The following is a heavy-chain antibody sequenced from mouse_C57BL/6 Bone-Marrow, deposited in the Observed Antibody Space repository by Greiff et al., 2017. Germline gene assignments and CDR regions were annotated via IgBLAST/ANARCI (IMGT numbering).Heavy chain of an antibody. Sequence: QVQLPQSGPELVQPGASVKISCKASGYAFSSSWMNWVKQRPGKGLEWIGRIYPGDGDTNYNGKFKGKATLTADKSSSTAYMQLSSLTSEDSAVYFCAFITTSVALWGQGTTLTVSS. CDR1: GYAFSSSW. CDR3: AFITTSVAL. V-gene: IGHV1-82*01. J-gene: IGHJ2*01. CDR2: IYPGDGDT. D-gene: IGHD1-1*01.